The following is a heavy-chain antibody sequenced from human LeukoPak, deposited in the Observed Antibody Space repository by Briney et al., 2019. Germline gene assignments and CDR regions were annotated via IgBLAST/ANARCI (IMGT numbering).Heavy chain of an antibody. D-gene: IGHD6-19*01. V-gene: IGHV1-2*02. Sequence: ASVKVSCKASGYTFTSYYMHWVRQAPGQGLEWMGWINPNSGGTDYAQKFQGRVTMTRDTSISTAYMELSRLRSDDTAVYYCARDWQWLVRGWFDPWGQGTLVTVSS. CDR1: GYTFTSYY. J-gene: IGHJ5*02. CDR2: INPNSGGT. CDR3: ARDWQWLVRGWFDP.